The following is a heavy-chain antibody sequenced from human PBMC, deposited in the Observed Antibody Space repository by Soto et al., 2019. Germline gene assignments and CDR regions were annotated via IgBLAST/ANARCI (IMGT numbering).Heavy chain of an antibody. CDR1: GGSISSGGYS. Sequence: PSETLSLTCAVSGGSISSGGYSWSWIRQPPGKGLEWIGYIYHSGSTYYNPSLKSRVTISVDRSKNQFSLKLSSVTAADTAVYYCARVAAGTPLGYFDYWGQGTLVTVSS. CDR2: IYHSGST. D-gene: IGHD6-13*01. V-gene: IGHV4-30-2*01. CDR3: ARVAAGTPLGYFDY. J-gene: IGHJ4*02.